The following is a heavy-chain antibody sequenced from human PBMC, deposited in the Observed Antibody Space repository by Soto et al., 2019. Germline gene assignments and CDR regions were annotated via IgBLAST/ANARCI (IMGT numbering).Heavy chain of an antibody. J-gene: IGHJ5*02. CDR1: GYTFTSYG. Sequence: GASVKVSCKASGYTFTSYGISWVRQAPGQGLEWMGWISAYNCNTNYAQNLQGRVTMTTDTSTSTAYMELRSLRSDDTAVYYFATVQGDIVVVPAASHGFDPWGQGTLVTVSS. CDR2: ISAYNCNT. V-gene: IGHV1-18*01. CDR3: ATVQGDIVVVPAASHGFDP. D-gene: IGHD2-2*01.